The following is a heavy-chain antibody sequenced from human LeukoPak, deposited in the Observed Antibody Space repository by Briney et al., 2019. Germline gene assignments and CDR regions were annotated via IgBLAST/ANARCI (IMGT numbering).Heavy chain of an antibody. D-gene: IGHD5-12*01. CDR3: ARAVDLVAIFDY. V-gene: IGHV3-66*01. CDR2: IYSGGST. J-gene: IGHJ4*02. Sequence: GGSLRLSCAASGFTFSSYAMSWVRQAPGKGLEWVSVIYSGGSTYYADSVKGRFTISRDNSKNTLYLQMNSLRAEDTAVYYCARAVDLVAIFDYWGQGTLVTVSS. CDR1: GFTFSSYA.